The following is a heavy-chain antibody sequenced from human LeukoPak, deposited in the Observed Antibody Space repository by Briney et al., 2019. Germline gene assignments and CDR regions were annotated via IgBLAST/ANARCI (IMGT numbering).Heavy chain of an antibody. V-gene: IGHV4-30-4*08. CDR2: IYYSGST. J-gene: IGHJ4*02. CDR1: GGSISSGDYY. CDR3: ARVEGWFGELLFDY. Sequence: SQTLSLTCTVSGGSISSGDYYWSWIRQPPGKGLEWIGYIYYSGSTYYNPSLKSRATISVDTSKNQFSLKLSSVTAADTAVYYCARVEGWFGELLFDYWGQGTLVTVSS. D-gene: IGHD3-10*01.